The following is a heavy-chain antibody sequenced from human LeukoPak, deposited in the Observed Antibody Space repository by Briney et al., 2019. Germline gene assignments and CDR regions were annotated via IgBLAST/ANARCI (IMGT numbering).Heavy chain of an antibody. CDR2: INHSGST. Sequence: PSETLSLTCAVCGGSFSGYYWSWIRQPPGKGLEWIGEINHSGSTNYNPSLKSRVTISVDTSKNQFSLKLSSVTAADTAVYYCARGHPSSGYYLFSWGQGTLVTVSS. CDR1: GGSFSGYY. D-gene: IGHD3-22*01. J-gene: IGHJ5*02. V-gene: IGHV4-34*01. CDR3: ARGHPSSGYYLFS.